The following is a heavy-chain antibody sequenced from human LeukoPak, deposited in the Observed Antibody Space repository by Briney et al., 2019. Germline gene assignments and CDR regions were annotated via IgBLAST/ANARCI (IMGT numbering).Heavy chain of an antibody. CDR2: ISAYKCNT. J-gene: IGHJ4*02. V-gene: IGHV1-18*01. D-gene: IGHD3-3*01. Sequence: GSSVKVSCKASGYTFTSYGISWLGQAPGQGGEWMGWISAYKCNTNYAQKLQGRVTQTTDTSTSIAYMELRSLRSDDTAVYYGARDPSHYEFWSDYWGQGTLVTVSS. CDR1: GYTFTSYG. CDR3: ARDPSHYEFWSDY.